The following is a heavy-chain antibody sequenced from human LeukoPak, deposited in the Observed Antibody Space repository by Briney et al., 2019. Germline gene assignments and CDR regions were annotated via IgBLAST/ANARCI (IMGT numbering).Heavy chain of an antibody. Sequence: SETLSLTCAVSGGSISSGGYSWSWMRQPPGKGLEWIGYIYHSGRTYYNPSLKSRVTISVDRSKNQFSLKLSSVTAADTAVYYCARLIRATNGMDVWGQGTTVTVSS. CDR3: ARLIRATNGMDV. CDR1: GGSISSGGYS. CDR2: IYHSGRT. V-gene: IGHV4-30-2*01. D-gene: IGHD1-26*01. J-gene: IGHJ6*02.